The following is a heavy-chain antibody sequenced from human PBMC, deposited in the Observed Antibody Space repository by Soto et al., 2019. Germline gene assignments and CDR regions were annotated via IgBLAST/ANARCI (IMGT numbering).Heavy chain of an antibody. Sequence: VQLLESGGGLVQPGGSLRLSCAASGFTFSSYAMSWVRQAPGKGLEWVSAISGSGGSTYYADSVKGRFTISRDNSKNTLYLQMNSLRAEDTAVYYCAKARLAARPYYYYMDVWGKGTTVTVSS. CDR2: ISGSGGST. J-gene: IGHJ6*03. CDR3: AKARLAARPYYYYMDV. D-gene: IGHD6-6*01. CDR1: GFTFSSYA. V-gene: IGHV3-23*01.